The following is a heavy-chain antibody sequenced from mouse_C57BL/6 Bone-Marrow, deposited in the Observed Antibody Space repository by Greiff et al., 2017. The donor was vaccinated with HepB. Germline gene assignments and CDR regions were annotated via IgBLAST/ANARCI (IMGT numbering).Heavy chain of an antibody. J-gene: IGHJ2*01. CDR1: GFTFSSYT. CDR3: ARQGYYYGSSHYFDY. CDR2: ISGGGGNT. D-gene: IGHD1-1*01. V-gene: IGHV5-9*01. Sequence: EVKLMESGGGLVKPGGSLKLSCAASGFTFSSYTMSWVRQTPEKRLEWVATISGGGGNTYYPDSVKGRFTISRDNAKNTLYLQMSSLRSEDTALYYCARQGYYYGSSHYFDYWGQGTTLTVSS.